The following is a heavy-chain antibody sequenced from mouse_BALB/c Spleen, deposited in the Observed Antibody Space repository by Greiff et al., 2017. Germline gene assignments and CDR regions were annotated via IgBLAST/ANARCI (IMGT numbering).Heavy chain of an antibody. Sequence: QVQLKESGPGLVAPSQSLSITCTVSGFSLTGYGVNWVRQPPGKGLEWLGMIWGDGSTVYNSALKSRLSISKDNSKSQVFLKMNSLQTDDTARYYCARDCNFPWFSYWGQGTLVTVSA. CDR3: ARDCNFPWFSY. CDR2: IWGDGST. J-gene: IGHJ3*01. V-gene: IGHV2-6-7*01. CDR1: GFSLTGYG. D-gene: IGHD2-1*01.